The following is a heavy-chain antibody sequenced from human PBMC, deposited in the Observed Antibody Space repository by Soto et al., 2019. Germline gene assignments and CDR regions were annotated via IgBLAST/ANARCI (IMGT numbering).Heavy chain of an antibody. CDR2: ISDDGSNK. D-gene: IGHD2-8*01. CDR1: GFTFSSYA. V-gene: IGHV3-30-3*01. Sequence: GGSLRLSCAASGFTFSSYAMHWVRQAPGKGLEWVAVISDDGSNKYYADSVKGRFTISRDNSKNTLYLQMNSLTAEDTAVYYCATGRGSRIYAIPSAPGSWGQGTLVTVSS. J-gene: IGHJ5*02. CDR3: ATGRGSRIYAIPSAPGS.